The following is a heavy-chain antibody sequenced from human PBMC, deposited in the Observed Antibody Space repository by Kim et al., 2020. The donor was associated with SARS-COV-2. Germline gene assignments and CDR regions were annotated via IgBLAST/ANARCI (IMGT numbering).Heavy chain of an antibody. J-gene: IGHJ1*01. Sequence: LSLTCAASGFAFGSYSMHWVRQAPGKGLESVASIRSTSTYMHYADSVKGRFTVSRDNANSSMYLQMNSLRAEDTAVYFCVGGAGKNSPPGQQGGQGTLVTVPS. V-gene: IGHV3-21*04. CDR1: GFAFGSYS. CDR3: VGGAGKNSPPGQQ. D-gene: IGHD6-13*01. CDR2: IRSTSTYM.